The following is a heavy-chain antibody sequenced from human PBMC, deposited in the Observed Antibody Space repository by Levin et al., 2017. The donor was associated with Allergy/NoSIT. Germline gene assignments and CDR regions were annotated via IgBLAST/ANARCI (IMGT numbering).Heavy chain of an antibody. CDR1: GGSISSYY. J-gene: IGHJ3*02. Sequence: PSETLSLTCTVSGGSISSYYWSWIRQPPGKGLEWIGYIYYSGSTNYNPSLKSRVTISVDTSKNQFSLKLSSVTAADTAVYYCARHGTSSTDAFDIWGQGTMVTVSS. V-gene: IGHV4-59*08. D-gene: IGHD2-2*01. CDR2: IYYSGST. CDR3: ARHGTSSTDAFDI.